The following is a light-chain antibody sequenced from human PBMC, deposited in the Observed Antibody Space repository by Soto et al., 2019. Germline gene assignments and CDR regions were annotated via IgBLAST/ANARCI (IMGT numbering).Light chain of an antibody. J-gene: IGLJ2*01. CDR3: QSYDSSLSGVE. V-gene: IGLV1-40*01. Sequence: QSVLTQPPSVSGAPGQRVTISCTGSSSNIGAGYDVHWYQQLPGTAPKLLIYGNSNRPSGVPDRFSGSKSGTSASLAITGRQAEEEADYYSQSYDSSLSGVEFGGGTKLT. CDR2: GNS. CDR1: SSNIGAGYD.